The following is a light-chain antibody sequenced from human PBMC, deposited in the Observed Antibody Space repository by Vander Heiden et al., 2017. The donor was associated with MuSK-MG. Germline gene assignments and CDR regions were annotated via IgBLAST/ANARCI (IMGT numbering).Light chain of an antibody. CDR1: ASKIGSHNL. CDR3: CSYSGRNTLL. V-gene: IGLV2-23*01. J-gene: IGLJ2*01. CDR2: AGS. Sequence: QSALTQPASVCGSPGQSVTISCTGTASKIGSHNLGSWDQQHPGKAPKPMIYAGSKRPSGVFNRFSGSTSGNTASLTISGLQAEDEADYYCCSYSGRNTLLFGGGTQLTVL.